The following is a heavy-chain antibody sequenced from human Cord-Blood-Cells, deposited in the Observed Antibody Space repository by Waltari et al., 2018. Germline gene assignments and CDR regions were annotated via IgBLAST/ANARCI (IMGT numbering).Heavy chain of an antibody. CDR1: GFTFSSYA. Sequence: EVQLLESGGGLVQPGGSLRLSCAASGFTFSSYAMSWVRQAPGKGLEWVSAISGSGGSTYYADSVKGRFTIARDNSKNTLYLQMNSLRAEDTAVYYCAKVGGYSYGIDYWGQGTLVTVSS. V-gene: IGHV3-23*01. CDR3: AKVGGYSYGIDY. J-gene: IGHJ4*02. D-gene: IGHD5-18*01. CDR2: ISGSGGST.